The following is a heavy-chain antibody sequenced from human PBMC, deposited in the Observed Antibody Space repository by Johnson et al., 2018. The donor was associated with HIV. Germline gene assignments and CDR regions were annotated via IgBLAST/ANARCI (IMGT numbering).Heavy chain of an antibody. V-gene: IGHV3-53*01. CDR1: RFTVRSNY. CDR2: IYSGGST. Sequence: VQLVAFGGGLLQPGGSLRLSCAASRFTVRSNYMSWVRQAPGKGLEWVSVIYSGGSTYYADSVKGRFTISRDNSKNTLYLQMNSLRAEDTAVYYCAREVAGDYGDSPGAFDIWGPGTMVTVSS. CDR3: AREVAGDYGDSPGAFDI. J-gene: IGHJ3*02. D-gene: IGHD4-17*01.